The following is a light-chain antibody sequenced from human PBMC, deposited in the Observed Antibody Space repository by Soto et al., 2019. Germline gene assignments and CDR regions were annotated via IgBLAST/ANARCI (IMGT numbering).Light chain of an antibody. V-gene: IGKV3D-20*01. CDR2: DAS. CDR3: QQYGSAPLT. Sequence: EIVLTQSPATLCLSTGERATLSCRASEDINSRSLAWYQQKPGRAPRLLMYDASHRATGIPDRFSGSGSGTDFTLTISRLEPEDFALYYCQQYGSAPLTFVGGTKVEIK. CDR1: EDINSRS. J-gene: IGKJ4*01.